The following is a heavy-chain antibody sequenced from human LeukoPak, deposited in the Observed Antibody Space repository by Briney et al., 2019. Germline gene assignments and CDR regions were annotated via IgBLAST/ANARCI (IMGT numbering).Heavy chain of an antibody. CDR2: INHSGST. J-gene: IGHJ6*03. CDR1: GGSFSGYY. D-gene: IGHD2-15*01. V-gene: IGHV4-34*01. Sequence: SETLSLTCAVYGGSFSGYYWSWIRQPPGKGLEWIGEINHSGSTNYNPSLKSRVTISVDTSKNQFSLKLSSVTAADTAVYYCARLVRLTGYCSGGSCYEDYYYYYYMDVWGKGTTVTISS. CDR3: ARLVRLTGYCSGGSCYEDYYYYYYMDV.